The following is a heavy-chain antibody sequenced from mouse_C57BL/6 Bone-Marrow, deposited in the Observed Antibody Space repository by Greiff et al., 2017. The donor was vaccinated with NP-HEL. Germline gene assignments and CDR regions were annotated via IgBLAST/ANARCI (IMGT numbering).Heavy chain of an antibody. CDR2: IDPETGGT. J-gene: IGHJ4*01. Sequence: VQLQQSGAELVRPGASVTLSCKASGYTFTDYEMHWVKQTPVHGLEWIGAIDPETGGTAYNQKFKGKAILTADKSSSTAYMELRSLTSEDSAVYYCTRATTVVEGYAMDYWGQGTSVTVSS. V-gene: IGHV1-15*01. D-gene: IGHD1-1*01. CDR3: TRATTVVEGYAMDY. CDR1: GYTFTDYE.